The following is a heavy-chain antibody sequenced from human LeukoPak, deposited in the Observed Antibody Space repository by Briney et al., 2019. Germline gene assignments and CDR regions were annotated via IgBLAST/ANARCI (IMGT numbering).Heavy chain of an antibody. CDR2: IYYSGST. CDR1: GGSISSYY. Sequence: SETLSLTXTVSGGSISSYYWSWIRQPPGKGLEWIGYIYYSGSTNNNPSLKSRVTISVDTSKNQFSLKLSSVTAADTAVYYCAGQYCSGGSCQLDYWGQGTLVTVSS. D-gene: IGHD2-15*01. V-gene: IGHV4-59*01. CDR3: AGQYCSGGSCQLDY. J-gene: IGHJ4*02.